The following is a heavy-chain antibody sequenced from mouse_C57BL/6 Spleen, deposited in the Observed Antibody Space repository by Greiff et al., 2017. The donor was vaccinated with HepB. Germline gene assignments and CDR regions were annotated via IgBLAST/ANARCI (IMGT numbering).Heavy chain of an antibody. CDR2: FYSGSGSI. D-gene: IGHD1-1*01. Sequence: QVHVKQSGAELVKPGASVKLSCKASGYTFTEYTIHWVKQRSGQGLEWIGWFYSGSGSIKYNEKFKDKATLTADKSSSTVYMELSRLTSEDSAVYFCARHEDRGYYPHFDVWGTGTTVTVSS. V-gene: IGHV1-62-2*01. J-gene: IGHJ1*03. CDR1: GYTFTEYT. CDR3: ARHEDRGYYPHFDV.